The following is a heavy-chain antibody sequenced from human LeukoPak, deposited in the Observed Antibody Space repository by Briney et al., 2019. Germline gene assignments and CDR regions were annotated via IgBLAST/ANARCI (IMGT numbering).Heavy chain of an antibody. CDR1: GFTFSSYA. V-gene: IGHV3-23*01. CDR2: ISGSGGST. Sequence: PGGSLRLSCAASGFTFSSYAMSWVRQAPGKGLEWVSAISGSGGSTYYADSVKGRFTISRDNSKNTLYLQMNSLRAEDTAVYYCAKTERGGSWYYLDYWGQGTLVTVSS. J-gene: IGHJ4*02. D-gene: IGHD1-26*01. CDR3: AKTERGGSWYYLDY.